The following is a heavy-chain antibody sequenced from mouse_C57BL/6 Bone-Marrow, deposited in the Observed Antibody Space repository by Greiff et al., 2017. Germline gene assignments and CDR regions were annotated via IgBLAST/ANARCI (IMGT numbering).Heavy chain of an antibody. Sequence: DVKLVESGGGLVKPGGSLKLSCAASGFTFSSYTMSWVRQTPEKRLEWVATLSGGGGNTYYPASVKGRFTISSDKAKTTRYLEKSRLRSEDTAVYYCARRWGYYKAMDYWGQGTSVTVSS. V-gene: IGHV5-9*04. J-gene: IGHJ4*01. D-gene: IGHD2-3*01. CDR1: GFTFSSYT. CDR2: LSGGGGNT. CDR3: ARRWGYYKAMDY.